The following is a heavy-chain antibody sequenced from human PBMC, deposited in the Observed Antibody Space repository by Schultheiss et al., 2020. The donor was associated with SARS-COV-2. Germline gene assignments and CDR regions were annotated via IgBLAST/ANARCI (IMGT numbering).Heavy chain of an antibody. Sequence: SETLSLTCTVSGGSISSYYWSWIRQPAGKGLEWIGYIYYSGSTYYNPSLKSRVTISVDTSKNQFSLKLSSVTAADTAVYYCARDQNWGRNGFYYYYMDVWGKGTTVTVSS. V-gene: IGHV4-59*01. CDR3: ARDQNWGRNGFYYYYMDV. D-gene: IGHD7-27*01. CDR2: IYYSGST. J-gene: IGHJ6*03. CDR1: GGSISSYY.